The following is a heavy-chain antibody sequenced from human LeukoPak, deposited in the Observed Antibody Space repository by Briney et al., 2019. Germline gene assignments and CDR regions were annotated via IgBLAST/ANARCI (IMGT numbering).Heavy chain of an antibody. Sequence: GGSLRLSCAASGFTFSSYWMSWVHQAPGKGLEWVANIKQDGSEKYYVDSVKGRFTISRDNAKNSLYLQMNSLRAEDTAVYYCASWYVWGSYRPFDYWGQGTLVTVSS. V-gene: IGHV3-7*01. CDR3: ASWYVWGSYRPFDY. CDR1: GFTFSSYW. J-gene: IGHJ4*02. CDR2: IKQDGSEK. D-gene: IGHD3-16*02.